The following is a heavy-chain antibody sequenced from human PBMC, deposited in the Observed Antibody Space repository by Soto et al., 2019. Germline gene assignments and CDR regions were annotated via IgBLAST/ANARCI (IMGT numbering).Heavy chain of an antibody. J-gene: IGHJ6*02. Sequence: LRLSCAASGFTFSDYYMSWIRQAPGKGLEWVSYISSSSSYTNYADSVKGRFTISGDNAKNSLYLQMNSLRSEDTAVYYCASLPAFYGSGSYYGYGMDVWGQGTTVTVSS. V-gene: IGHV3-11*03. D-gene: IGHD3-10*01. CDR3: ASLPAFYGSGSYYGYGMDV. CDR2: ISSSSSYT. CDR1: GFTFSDYY.